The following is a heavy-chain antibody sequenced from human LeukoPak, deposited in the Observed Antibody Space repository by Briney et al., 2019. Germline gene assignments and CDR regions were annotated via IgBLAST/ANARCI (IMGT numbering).Heavy chain of an antibody. CDR3: ARVGALSSSWLLY. CDR2: IGPSGSNT. CDR1: GFSFNLHG. J-gene: IGHJ4*02. D-gene: IGHD6-13*01. Sequence: GGTLKLSCAASGFSFNLHGMNWVRQAPGKGLEWVSGIGPSGSNTYYSDSVKGRFTISRDNAKNSLYLQMNSLRAEDTAVYFCARVGALSSSWLLYWGQGTLVTVSS. V-gene: IGHV3-21*01.